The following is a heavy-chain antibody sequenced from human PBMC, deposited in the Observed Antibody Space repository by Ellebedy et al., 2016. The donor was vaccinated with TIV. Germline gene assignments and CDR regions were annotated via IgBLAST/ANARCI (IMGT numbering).Heavy chain of an antibody. Sequence: GESLKISXVATAFTFSRYGMHWVRQAPGEGLEWVAALWLDGSNTHYADSVKGRFTISRDNSKHTLFLQMNSLRAEDTAVYFCARMAYGSGMGGGSLDYWGQGTLVTVSS. J-gene: IGHJ4*02. CDR3: ARMAYGSGMGGGSLDY. CDR1: AFTFSRYG. D-gene: IGHD3-10*01. CDR2: LWLDGSNT. V-gene: IGHV3-33*01.